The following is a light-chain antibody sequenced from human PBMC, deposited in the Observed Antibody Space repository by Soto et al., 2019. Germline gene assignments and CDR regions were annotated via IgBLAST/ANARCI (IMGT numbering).Light chain of an antibody. V-gene: IGKV1-39*01. CDR3: QQGHTTPIT. J-gene: IGKJ5*01. Sequence: DIQMAKSPSSLSASVGDRVTITCRASQSIDTYVNGYQQAPGTEHQLLIYGASSLQSGVPSRFSVSGSGTDFTLTVSSLQPEDCATYYCQQGHTTPITFGQGTRLEIK. CDR2: GAS. CDR1: QSIDTY.